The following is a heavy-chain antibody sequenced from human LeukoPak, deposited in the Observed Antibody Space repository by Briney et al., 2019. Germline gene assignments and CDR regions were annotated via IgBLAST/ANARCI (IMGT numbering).Heavy chain of an antibody. J-gene: IGHJ4*02. Sequence: SETLSLTCNVSGDSISSDYWSWIRQPPGKGLEWIGHIYYSGSTNYNPSLKSRVTISVDASKNHFSLKVSSVTAADTAVYYCARVGVNVIDYWGQGALVTVSS. CDR2: IYYSGST. CDR1: GDSISSDY. V-gene: IGHV4-59*01. CDR3: ARVGVNVIDY. D-gene: IGHD2-21*01.